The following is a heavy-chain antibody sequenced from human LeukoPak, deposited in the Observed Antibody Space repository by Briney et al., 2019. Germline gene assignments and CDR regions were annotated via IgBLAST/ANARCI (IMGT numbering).Heavy chain of an antibody. CDR3: ARRMGNYYDSSGYATLDAFDI. Sequence: GESLNISCKGSGYRFTSSWISWVRQMPGKGLEWMGRIDRSDSYTNYSPSFQGHVTMSADKSISTAYLQWSSLKASDTAIYYCARRMGNYYDSSGYATLDAFDIWGQGTMVTVSS. CDR2: IDRSDSYT. D-gene: IGHD3-22*01. V-gene: IGHV5-10-1*01. CDR1: GYRFTSSW. J-gene: IGHJ3*02.